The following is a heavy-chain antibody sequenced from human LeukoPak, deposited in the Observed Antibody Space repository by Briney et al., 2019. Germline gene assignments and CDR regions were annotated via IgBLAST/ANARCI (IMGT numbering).Heavy chain of an antibody. CDR3: ARYYSGSYYYFDY. J-gene: IGHJ4*02. CDR1: GGTFSSYA. D-gene: IGHD1-26*01. CDR2: IIPIFGTV. Sequence: SVNVSCKASGGTFSSYAISRVRQAPGQGLEWMGGIIPIFGTVNYAQKFQGRVTITADESTSTAYMELSSLRSEDTAVYYCARYYSGSYYYFDYWGQGTLVTVSS. V-gene: IGHV1-69*13.